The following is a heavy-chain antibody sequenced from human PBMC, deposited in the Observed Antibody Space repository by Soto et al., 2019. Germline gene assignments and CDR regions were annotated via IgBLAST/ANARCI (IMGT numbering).Heavy chain of an antibody. CDR3: ARAHGDFPYYYYGMDV. D-gene: IGHD4-17*01. CDR2: TYYRSKWYN. V-gene: IGHV6-1*01. CDR1: GDSVSSNSAA. J-gene: IGHJ6*02. Sequence: SQTLSLTCAISGDSVSSNSAAWNWIRQSPSRGLEWLGRTYYRSKWYNDYAVSVKSRITINPDTSKNQFSLQLNSVTPEDTAVYYCARAHGDFPYYYYGMDVWGQGTTVTVSS.